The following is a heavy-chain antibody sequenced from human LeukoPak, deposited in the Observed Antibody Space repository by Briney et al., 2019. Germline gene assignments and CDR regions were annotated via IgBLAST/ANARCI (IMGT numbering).Heavy chain of an antibody. CDR1: GYTLTSYY. CDR3: ARGLEDIVATVPSY. D-gene: IGHD5-12*01. CDR2: INPSGGST. V-gene: IGHV1-46*01. J-gene: IGHJ4*02. Sequence: GASVKVSCSSSGYTLTSYYMHWVRQAPGQGLELMGIINPSGGSTSYAQKFQGRVTMTRDTYASTVYMEPSSLRSEDAAVYYCARGLEDIVATVPSYWGQGTLVTVSS.